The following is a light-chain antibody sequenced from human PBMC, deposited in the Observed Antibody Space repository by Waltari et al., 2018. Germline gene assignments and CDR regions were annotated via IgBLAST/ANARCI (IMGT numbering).Light chain of an antibody. V-gene: IGKV3-20*01. J-gene: IGKJ1*01. CDR2: GAS. Sequence: EIVLTQSPGTLSLSQGERATLSCRASQSIGRYLAWYQQKPDQAPRLLIYGASSRATGIPDRFSGSGSGTDFSLTISRLEPEDFAVYYCQNHERLPATFGQGTKVEIK. CDR1: QSIGRY. CDR3: QNHERLPAT.